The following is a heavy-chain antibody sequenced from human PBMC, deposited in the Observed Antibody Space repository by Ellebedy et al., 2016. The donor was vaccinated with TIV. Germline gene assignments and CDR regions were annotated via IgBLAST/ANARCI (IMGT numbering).Heavy chain of an antibody. CDR2: IYYSGST. CDR3: AAAYYGSGSYRISADY. CDR1: GGSISSYY. Sequence: LETLSLTCTVSGGSISSYYWSWIRQPPGKGLEWIGYIYYSGSTNYNPSLKSRVTISVDTSKNQFSLKLSSVTAADTAVYYRAAAYYGSGSYRISADYWGQGTLVTVSS. D-gene: IGHD3-10*01. J-gene: IGHJ4*02. V-gene: IGHV4-59*01.